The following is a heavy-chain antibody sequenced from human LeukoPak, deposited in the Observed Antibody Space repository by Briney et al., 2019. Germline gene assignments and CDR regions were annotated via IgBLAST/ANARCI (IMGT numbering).Heavy chain of an antibody. D-gene: IGHD3-10*01. Sequence: SGPTLVKPTQTLTLTCTFSGFSLSTSGVGVGWIRQPPGKALEWLALIYRDDDKRYSPSLKSRLTITKDTSKNQVVLTMTNMDPVDTATYYCARVVRGVHFDYWGQGTLVTVSS. CDR3: ARVVRGVHFDY. V-gene: IGHV2-5*02. CDR2: IYRDDDK. CDR1: GFSLSTSGVG. J-gene: IGHJ4*02.